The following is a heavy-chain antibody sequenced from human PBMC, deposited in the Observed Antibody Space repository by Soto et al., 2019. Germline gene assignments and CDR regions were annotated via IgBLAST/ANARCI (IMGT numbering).Heavy chain of an antibody. CDR1: GFTFNSYT. V-gene: IGHV3-23*01. CDR3: ANHRITILRLITDIHY. CDR2: ISGSGAST. Sequence: GGSLRLSCAASGFTFNSYTINWVRQAPGKGLQWVSAISGSGASTYYADSVRGRFTISRDNSKNTLYLQMNSLGAEDTAVYYTANHRITILRLITDIHYSAQAALVTVSS. D-gene: IGHD3-3*01. J-gene: IGHJ4*02.